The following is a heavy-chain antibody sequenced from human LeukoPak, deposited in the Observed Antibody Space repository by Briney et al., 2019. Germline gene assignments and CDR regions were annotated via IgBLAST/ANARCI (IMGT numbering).Heavy chain of an antibody. CDR3: ARDQVVASHAFDI. J-gene: IGHJ3*02. Sequence: ASVKVSCKASGYTFTRYGISWVRQAPGQGLEWMGWISAYNDKTNYAQKLQGRVTMTTDTSTRTAYMELRSLRSDDTAVYYCARDQVVASHAFDIWGQGTMVTVSS. D-gene: IGHD2-15*01. V-gene: IGHV1-18*01. CDR1: GYTFTRYG. CDR2: ISAYNDKT.